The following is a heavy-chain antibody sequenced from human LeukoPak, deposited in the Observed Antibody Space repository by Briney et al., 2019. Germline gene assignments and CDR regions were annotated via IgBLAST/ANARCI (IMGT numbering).Heavy chain of an antibody. V-gene: IGHV1-58*02. J-gene: IGHJ4*02. CDR2: IVVGSGNT. CDR3: AARITIFGVVLDY. D-gene: IGHD3-3*01. CDR1: GFTFTSSA. Sequence: SVKVSCKASGFTFTSSAMQWVRQARGQRLEWIGWIVVGSGNTNYAQKFQERVTITRDMSTGTAYMELSSLRSEDTTVYYCAARITIFGVVLDYWGQGTLVTVSS.